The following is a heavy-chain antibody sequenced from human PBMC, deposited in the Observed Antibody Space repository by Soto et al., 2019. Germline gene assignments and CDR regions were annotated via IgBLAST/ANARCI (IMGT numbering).Heavy chain of an antibody. Sequence: QVQLVQSGAEVKKPGSSVKVSCKASGGTFSSYAISWVRQAPGQGLEWMGGIIPIFGTANYAQKFQGRVTITADESTSSAYMELSSLRSEDTAVYYCARDLVGGISWTRAIDAFDIWGQGTMVTVSS. V-gene: IGHV1-69*12. CDR2: IIPIFGTA. CDR3: ARDLVGGISWTRAIDAFDI. D-gene: IGHD6-13*01. CDR1: GGTFSSYA. J-gene: IGHJ3*02.